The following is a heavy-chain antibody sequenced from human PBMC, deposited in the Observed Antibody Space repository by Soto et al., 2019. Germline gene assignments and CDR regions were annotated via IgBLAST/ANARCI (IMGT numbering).Heavy chain of an antibody. Sequence: GGSLRLSCAASGFTFTTYAMSWVRQAPGKGLEWVSSISGSGSRTYYADSVKGRFTISRDNSKNTLYLQMSSLRAEDTAVYYCAKGLSIWDSSGWRFQWLDYWGQGTLVTVSS. V-gene: IGHV3-23*01. CDR1: GFTFTTYA. J-gene: IGHJ4*02. D-gene: IGHD6-19*01. CDR3: AKGLSIWDSSGWRFQWLDY. CDR2: ISGSGSRT.